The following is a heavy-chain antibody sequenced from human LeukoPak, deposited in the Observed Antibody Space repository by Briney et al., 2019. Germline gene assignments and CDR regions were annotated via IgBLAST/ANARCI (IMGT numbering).Heavy chain of an antibody. J-gene: IGHJ4*02. D-gene: IGHD3-16*01. CDR1: GYSISSGYY. CDR3: ARDRVGDYFDY. V-gene: IGHV4-38-2*02. Sequence: SETLSLTCTVSGYSISSGYYWGWIRQPPGKGLEWIGSIYHSGSTYYNPSLKSRVTISVDTSKNQFSLKLSSVTAADTAVYYCARDRVGDYFDYWGQGILVTVSS. CDR2: IYHSGST.